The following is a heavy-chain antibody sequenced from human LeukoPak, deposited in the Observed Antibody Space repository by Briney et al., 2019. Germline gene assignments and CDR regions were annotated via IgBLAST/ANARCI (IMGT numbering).Heavy chain of an antibody. D-gene: IGHD6-13*01. CDR2: IIPILGIA. CDR3: ARGFPGIAAAGTGDY. Sequence: SVKVSCKASGYTFTNYYIHWVRQAPGQGLEWMGRIIPILGIANYAQKFQGRVTITADKSTSTAYMELSSLRSEDTAVYYCARGFPGIAAAGTGDYWGQGTLVTVSS. J-gene: IGHJ4*02. CDR1: GYTFTNYY. V-gene: IGHV1-69*04.